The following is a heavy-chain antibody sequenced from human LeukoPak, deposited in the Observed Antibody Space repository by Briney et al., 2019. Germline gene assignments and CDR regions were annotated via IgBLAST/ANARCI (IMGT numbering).Heavy chain of an antibody. CDR2: IGSIASAT. CDR1: GFTFDVFG. V-gene: IGHV3-48*04. J-gene: IGHJ4*02. D-gene: IGHD3-10*01. Sequence: GGSLRLSCGVSGFTFDVFGMNWVRQAPGKGLERVSYIGSIASATYYADSVRGRFTISRDNAKNSLYLQLDSLRADDTAIYHCARASLRAYYCDYWGQGTLVTVSS. CDR3: ARASLRAYYCDY.